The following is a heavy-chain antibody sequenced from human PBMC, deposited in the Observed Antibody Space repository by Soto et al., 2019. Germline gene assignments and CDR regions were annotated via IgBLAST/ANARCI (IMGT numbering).Heavy chain of an antibody. Sequence: GGSLNLSCTASGFTFGDYAMSWVRQARGKGVEWVGFIRSKAYGGTTEYAASVKGRFTISRDDSKSIAYLQMNSLKTEDTAVYYCTRDQHYYYYGMDVWGQGTTVTVSS. V-gene: IGHV3-49*04. J-gene: IGHJ6*02. CDR3: TRDQHYYYYGMDV. CDR2: IRSKAYGGTT. CDR1: GFTFGDYA.